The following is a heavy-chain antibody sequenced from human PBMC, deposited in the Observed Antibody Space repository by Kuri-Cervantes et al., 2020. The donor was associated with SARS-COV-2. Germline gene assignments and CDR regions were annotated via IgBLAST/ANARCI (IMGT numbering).Heavy chain of an antibody. CDR3: ARDRYDFWSGLGYYYYGMDV. J-gene: IGHJ6*02. V-gene: IGHV3-74*01. CDR2: INSDGSST. D-gene: IGHD3-3*01. Sequence: GGSLRLSCAASGFTFSSYWMHWVCQAPGKGLVWVSRINSDGSSTSYADSVKGRFTISRDNAKNTLYLQMNSLRAEDTAVYYCARDRYDFWSGLGYYYYGMDVWGQGTTVTVSS. CDR1: GFTFSSYW.